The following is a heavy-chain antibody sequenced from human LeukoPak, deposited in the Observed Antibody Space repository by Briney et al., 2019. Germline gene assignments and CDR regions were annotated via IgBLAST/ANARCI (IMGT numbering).Heavy chain of an antibody. CDR2: ISYDGSNK. D-gene: IGHD1-26*01. CDR3: AKSLVGAFPNDAFHI. V-gene: IGHV3-30*18. J-gene: IGHJ3*02. CDR1: GFTFSSYG. Sequence: GGSLRLSCAASGFTFSSYGMHWVRQAPGKGLEWVAVISYDGSNKYYADSVKGRFTISRDNSKNRDNSQNTLYLQMNSLRAEDTAVYYCAKSLVGAFPNDAFHIWGQGTMVTVSS.